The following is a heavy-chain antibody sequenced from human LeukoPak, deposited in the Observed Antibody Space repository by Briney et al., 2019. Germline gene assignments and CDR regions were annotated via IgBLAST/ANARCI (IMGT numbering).Heavy chain of an antibody. Sequence: SETLSLTCTVSGGSISSSSYYWGGVRQPPGKGREWIGSIYYSGSTYYNPSLKSRVTISVDTSKNQFSLKLSSVTAADTAVYYCARDYYDSSGSYDAFDIWGQGTMVTVSS. J-gene: IGHJ3*02. V-gene: IGHV4-39*07. CDR1: GGSISSSSYY. D-gene: IGHD3-22*01. CDR3: ARDYYDSSGSYDAFDI. CDR2: IYYSGST.